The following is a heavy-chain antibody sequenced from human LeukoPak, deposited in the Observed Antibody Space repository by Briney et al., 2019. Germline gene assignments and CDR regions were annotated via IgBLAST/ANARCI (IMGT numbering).Heavy chain of an antibody. Sequence: GGSLRLSCAASGFTFSRYAMSWVRQAPGKGLEWVSVIYSGGSTYYADSVKGRFTISRDNSKNTLYLQMNSLGVEDTALYYCARDDYGDYPREWGQGTLVTVSS. CDR3: ARDDYGDYPRE. V-gene: IGHV3-66*01. CDR2: IYSGGST. D-gene: IGHD4-17*01. J-gene: IGHJ4*02. CDR1: GFTFSRYA.